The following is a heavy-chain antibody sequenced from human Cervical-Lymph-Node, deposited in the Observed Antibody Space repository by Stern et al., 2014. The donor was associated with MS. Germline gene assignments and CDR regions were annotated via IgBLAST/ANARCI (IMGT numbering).Heavy chain of an antibody. Sequence: QVQLVESGLDVKQPGASVKLSCKASGYTFTSNGISWVRPAPGQGLEWVGWISAQTGSKSYVESFHDRFPMTTDHSTRNPFLEFRSMSSDDTAMYYCARDKDHGLDIWGQGTMVTISS. CDR3: ARDKDHGLDI. CDR2: ISAQTGSK. J-gene: IGHJ3*02. CDR1: GYTFTSNG. D-gene: IGHD4/OR15-4a*01. V-gene: IGHV1-18*01.